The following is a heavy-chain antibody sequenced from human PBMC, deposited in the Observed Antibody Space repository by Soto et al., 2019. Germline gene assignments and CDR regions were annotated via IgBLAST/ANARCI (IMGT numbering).Heavy chain of an antibody. J-gene: IGHJ6*02. CDR1: GFTVSSNY. CDR2: IYSGGST. D-gene: IGHD6-6*01. CDR3: SRDDRYSSSSDGVDYYYYGMDV. V-gene: IGHV3-53*01. Sequence: EVQLVESGGGLIQPGGSLRLSCAASGFTVSSNYMSWVRQAPGKGLEWVSVIYSGGSTYYADSVKGRFTISRDNSKNTLYLQMNSLRAEDTAVYYCSRDDRYSSSSDGVDYYYYGMDVWGQGTTVTVSS.